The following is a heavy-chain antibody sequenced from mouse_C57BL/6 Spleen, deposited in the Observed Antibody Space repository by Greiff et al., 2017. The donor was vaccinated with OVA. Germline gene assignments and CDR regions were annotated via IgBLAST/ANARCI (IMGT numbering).Heavy chain of an antibody. V-gene: IGHV1-19*01. CDR2: INPYNGGT. Sequence: EVKLQESGPVLVKPGASVKMSCKASGYTFTDYYMNWVKQSHGKSLEWIGVINPYNGGTSYNQKFKGKATLTVDKSSSTAYMELNSLTSEDSAVYYCAREVEELGYFDYWGQGTTLTVSS. CDR3: AREVEELGYFDY. J-gene: IGHJ2*01. CDR1: GYTFTDYY. D-gene: IGHD4-1*01.